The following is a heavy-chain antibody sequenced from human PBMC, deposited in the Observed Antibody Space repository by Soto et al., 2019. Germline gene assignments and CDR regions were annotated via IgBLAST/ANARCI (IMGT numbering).Heavy chain of an antibody. Sequence: SQTLSLTCDISGDSVSSNSAGWNWIRQTPSRGLEWLGRTYYKSKWYYTYAASVKSRITVSPDTSKNQFSLQLTSVTPGDSAVFFCERGSWDDVSGHYYMDVWDKGTTVTVSS. CDR1: GDSVSSNSAG. CDR3: ERGSWDDVSGHYYMDV. J-gene: IGHJ6*03. CDR2: TYYKSKWYY. D-gene: IGHD1-1*01. V-gene: IGHV6-1*01.